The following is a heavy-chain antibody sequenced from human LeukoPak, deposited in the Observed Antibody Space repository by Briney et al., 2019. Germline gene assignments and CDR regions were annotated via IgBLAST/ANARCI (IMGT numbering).Heavy chain of an antibody. CDR1: GFTFSSYG. CDR3: AKGVVPAATPSYMDV. D-gene: IGHD2-2*01. V-gene: IGHV3-30*18. Sequence: GGSLRLSCAASGFTFSSYGMHWVRQAPGKGLEWVAVISYDGSNKYYADSVKGRFTISRDNSKNTLYLQMNSLRAEDTAVYYCAKGVVPAATPSYMDVWGKGTTVTVSS. J-gene: IGHJ6*03. CDR2: ISYDGSNK.